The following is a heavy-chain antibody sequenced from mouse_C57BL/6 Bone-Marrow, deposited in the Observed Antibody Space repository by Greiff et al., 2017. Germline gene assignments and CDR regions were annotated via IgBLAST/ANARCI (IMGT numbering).Heavy chain of an antibody. V-gene: IGHV1-50*01. D-gene: IGHD1-1*01. Sequence: QVQLQQPGAELVKPGASVKLSCKASGYTFTSYWMQWVKQRPGQGLEWIGEIDPSDSYTNYNQKFKGKATLTVDTSSSTAYMQLSSLTSEDSAVYYCAREGITTVVEGYAMYYWGQGTSVTVSS. J-gene: IGHJ4*01. CDR1: GYTFTSYW. CDR3: AREGITTVVEGYAMYY. CDR2: IDPSDSYT.